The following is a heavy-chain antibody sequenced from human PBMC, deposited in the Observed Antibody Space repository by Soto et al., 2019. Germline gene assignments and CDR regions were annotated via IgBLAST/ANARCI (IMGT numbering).Heavy chain of an antibody. V-gene: IGHV1-2*02. CDR3: ARDPADSMIGIDY. Sequence: ASVKVSCKASGYTFTDYFMHWVRQAPGQGLEWMGWINGNSGSTSYAQKFQGRVAMTRDTSISTAYMELSSLTFDDTAVYYCARDPADSMIGIDYWGQGTLVTVSS. J-gene: IGHJ4*02. CDR2: INGNSGST. D-gene: IGHD3-16*01. CDR1: GYTFTDYF.